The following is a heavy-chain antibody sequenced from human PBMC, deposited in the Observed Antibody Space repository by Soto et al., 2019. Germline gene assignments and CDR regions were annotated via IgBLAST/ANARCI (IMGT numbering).Heavy chain of an antibody. CDR2: IIPIFGTA. J-gene: IGHJ4*02. CDR1: GGTFSSYA. V-gene: IGHV1-69*12. Sequence: QVQLVQSGAEVKKPGSSVKVSCKASGGTFSSYAISWVRQAPGQGLEWMGGIIPIFGTANYAQKFQGRVTITADESPSTAYMEMSSLRSEGTAVYSCARHSRNYYLFHYWGQGPLVTFSS. CDR3: ARHSRNYYLFHY. D-gene: IGHD1-26*01.